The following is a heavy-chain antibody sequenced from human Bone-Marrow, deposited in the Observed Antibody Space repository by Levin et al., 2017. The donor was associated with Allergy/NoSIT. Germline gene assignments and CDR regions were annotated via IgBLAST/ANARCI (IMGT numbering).Heavy chain of an antibody. Sequence: PGGSLRLSCAASGFTFSSYYMNWVRQAPGKGLEWVSSISVISSNIYYADSVKGRFTISRDNANNSLYLQMNSLSAEDTAVYYCARNRGDYRLYYFDYWGQGTLVTVSS. CDR2: ISVISSNI. D-gene: IGHD4-17*01. J-gene: IGHJ4*02. V-gene: IGHV3-21*01. CDR3: ARNRGDYRLYYFDY. CDR1: GFTFSSYY.